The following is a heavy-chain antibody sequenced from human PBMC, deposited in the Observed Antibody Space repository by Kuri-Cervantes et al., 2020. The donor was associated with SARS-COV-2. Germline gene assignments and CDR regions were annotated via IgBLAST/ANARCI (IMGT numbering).Heavy chain of an antibody. CDR2: IYDSGST. D-gene: IGHD3-3*01. Sequence: SETLSLTCTVSGGSISSYYWGWVRQPAGKGLEWIGTIYDSGSTYYNPSLEGRVAISVDTSKNQFSLRLSSVSAADTAVYFCARQVARTYDFWSGFSHGWDYWGQGTLVTVSS. V-gene: IGHV4-39*01. J-gene: IGHJ4*02. CDR1: GGSISSYY. CDR3: ARQVARTYDFWSGFSHGWDY.